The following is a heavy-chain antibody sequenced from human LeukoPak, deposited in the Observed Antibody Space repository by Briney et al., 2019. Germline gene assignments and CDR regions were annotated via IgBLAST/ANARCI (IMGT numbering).Heavy chain of an antibody. CDR3: AKDIGRFFEGSLRGNYFYYFGNDV. D-gene: IGHD3-3*01. Sequence: SGGSLRLSCAASGFTFSSYGMHWVRQAPGKGLEWVAVISYDGSNKYYADSVKGRFTISRDNSKNTLYLQMNSLRAEDTAVYYCAKDIGRFFEGSLRGNYFYYFGNDVLGQGTT. J-gene: IGHJ6*01. V-gene: IGHV3-30*18. CDR1: GFTFSSYG. CDR2: ISYDGSNK.